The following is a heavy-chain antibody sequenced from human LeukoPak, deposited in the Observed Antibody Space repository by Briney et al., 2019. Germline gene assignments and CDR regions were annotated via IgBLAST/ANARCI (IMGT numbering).Heavy chain of an antibody. CDR3: ARVKPVPTVSFDP. V-gene: IGHV1-8*01. CDR2: INPNSLIP. D-gene: IGHD4-17*01. Sequence: ASVNVSCKASGYTLSDYDINWVRQAPGQGLEYMGWINPNSLIPGYARKFRGRVTLTMETSIRTAYMELSGLTYDDTAIYYCARVKPVPTVSFDPWGQGTLVAVSS. J-gene: IGHJ5*02. CDR1: GYTLSDYD.